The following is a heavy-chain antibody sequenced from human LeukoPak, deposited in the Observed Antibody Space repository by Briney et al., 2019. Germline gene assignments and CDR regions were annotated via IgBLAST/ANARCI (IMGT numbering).Heavy chain of an antibody. CDR1: GGSISSYY. D-gene: IGHD5-12*01. Sequence: SETLSLTCTVSGGSISSYYWSWIRQPPGKGLEWIGYIYYSGSTYYNPSLKSRVTISVDTSKNQFSLKLSSVTAAGTAVYYCARGRATNPFDYWGQGTLVTVSS. CDR2: IYYSGST. V-gene: IGHV4-30-4*08. J-gene: IGHJ4*02. CDR3: ARGRATNPFDY.